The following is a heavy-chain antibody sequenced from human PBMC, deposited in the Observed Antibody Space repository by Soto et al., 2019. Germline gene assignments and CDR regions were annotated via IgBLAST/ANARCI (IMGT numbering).Heavy chain of an antibody. CDR1: GYTFTRYT. V-gene: IGHV1-3*01. CDR3: ARGIATGQLKP. Sequence: QVQLVQSGAEVKKPGASVKISCKASGYTFTRYTMNWVRQAPGQRLEWMGWINPDNGNTKSSQKFQDRVIITRDTSASTAYMDLRSLRSEDTAVYYCARGIATGQLKPRCQGTLVTVSS. J-gene: IGHJ5*02. D-gene: IGHD2-2*01. CDR2: INPDNGNT.